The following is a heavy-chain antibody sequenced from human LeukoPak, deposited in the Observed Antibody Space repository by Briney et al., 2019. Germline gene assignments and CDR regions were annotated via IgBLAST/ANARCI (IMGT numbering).Heavy chain of an antibody. V-gene: IGHV4-39*01. J-gene: IGHJ3*02. Sequence: SETLSLTCTVSGGSISSYYWGWIRQPPGKGLEWIGSIYYSGSTYYNPSLKSRVTISVDTSKNQFSLKLSSVTAADTAVYYCARRKITMVRGVINDAFDIWGQGTMVTVSS. D-gene: IGHD3-10*01. CDR3: ARRKITMVRGVINDAFDI. CDR1: GGSISSYY. CDR2: IYYSGST.